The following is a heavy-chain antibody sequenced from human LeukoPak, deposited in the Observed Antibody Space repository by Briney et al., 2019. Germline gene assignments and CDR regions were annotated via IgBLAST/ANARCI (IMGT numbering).Heavy chain of an antibody. V-gene: IGHV3-23*01. CDR2: ITTGDGNT. D-gene: IGHD7-27*01. CDR1: GFTFSSYT. J-gene: IGHJ4*02. CDR3: AKDGGLWVSAHWGDS. Sequence: GSLRLSCTASGFTFSSYTMSWVRQAPGKGLKWVSTITTGDGNTYYADSVKGRFTVSRDDSKNTLYLQMNSLRAEDTAVYYCAKDGGLWVSAHWGDSWGRGPLVTVSS.